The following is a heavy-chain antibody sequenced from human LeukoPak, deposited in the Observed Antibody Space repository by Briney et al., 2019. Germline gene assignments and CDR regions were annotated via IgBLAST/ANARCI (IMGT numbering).Heavy chain of an antibody. D-gene: IGHD6-6*01. Sequence: ASVKVSCKASGYTFTSYDINWVRQAPGQGLEWMGWMNPNSGNTGYAQKFQGRVTMTRNTSISTAYMELSSLRSEDTAVYYCARGPYSSSSRGGLGYYMDVWGKGTTVTVSS. CDR2: MNPNSGNT. CDR3: ARGPYSSSSRGGLGYYMDV. V-gene: IGHV1-8*01. J-gene: IGHJ6*03. CDR1: GYTFTSYD.